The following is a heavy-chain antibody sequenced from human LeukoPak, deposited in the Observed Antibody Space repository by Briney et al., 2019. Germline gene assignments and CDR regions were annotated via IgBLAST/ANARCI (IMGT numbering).Heavy chain of an antibody. CDR1: GFTLSDYW. CDR2: IKQDGSEK. V-gene: IGHV3-7*01. Sequence: GGSLRLSCAASGFTLSDYWMSWVRQAPGKGLEWVANIKQDGSEKYYVDSVKGRFTISRDNAKNSLYLQMNSLRAEDTAVYYCARDLTDCSSTSCFYYMDVWGEGTTVTVSS. D-gene: IGHD2-2*01. J-gene: IGHJ6*03. CDR3: ARDLTDCSSTSCFYYMDV.